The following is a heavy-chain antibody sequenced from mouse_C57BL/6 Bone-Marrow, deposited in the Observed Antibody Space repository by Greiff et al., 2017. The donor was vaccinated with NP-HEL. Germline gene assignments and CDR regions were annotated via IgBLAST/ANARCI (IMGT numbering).Heavy chain of an antibody. D-gene: IGHD3-3*01. J-gene: IGHJ4*01. V-gene: IGHV1-69*01. CDR1: GYTFTSYW. CDR3: ASRGAMDY. Sequence: VQLQQPGAELVMPGASVKLSCKASGYTFTSYWMHWVKQRPGQGLEWIGELDPSDSYTNYNQKFKGKSTLTVDKASSTAYMQLSSLTSEDSAVYYCASRGAMDYWGQGTSVTVSS. CDR2: LDPSDSYT.